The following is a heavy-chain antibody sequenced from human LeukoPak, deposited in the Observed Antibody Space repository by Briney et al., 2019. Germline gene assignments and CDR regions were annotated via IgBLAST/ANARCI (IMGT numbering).Heavy chain of an antibody. D-gene: IGHD1-26*01. CDR1: GSTFSSYA. V-gene: IGHV3-64*01. Sequence: GGSLRLSCAASGSTFSSYAMHWVRQAPGKGLEYVSGISSNGGSTYYANSVKGRFTISRDNSKNTLYLQMGSLRAEDMAVYYCARGEIFDYWGQGTLVTVSS. J-gene: IGHJ4*02. CDR2: ISSNGGST. CDR3: ARGEIFDY.